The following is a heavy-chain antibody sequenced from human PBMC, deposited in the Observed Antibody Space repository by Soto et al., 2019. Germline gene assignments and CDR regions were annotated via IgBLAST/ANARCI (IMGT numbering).Heavy chain of an antibody. CDR2: IYYSGST. CDR1: GGSISSSSYY. CDR3: ARLILPPMITFGGVIVTDAFDI. D-gene: IGHD3-16*02. V-gene: IGHV4-39*01. Sequence: SETLSLTCTVSGGSISSSSYYWGWIRQPPGKGLEWIGSIYYSGSTYYNPSLKSRVTISVDTSKNQFSLKLSSVTAADTAVYYCARLILPPMITFGGVIVTDAFDIWGQGTMVTVSS. J-gene: IGHJ3*02.